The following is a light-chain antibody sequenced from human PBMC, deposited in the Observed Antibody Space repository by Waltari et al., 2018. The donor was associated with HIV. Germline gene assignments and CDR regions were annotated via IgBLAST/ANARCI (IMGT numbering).Light chain of an antibody. CDR3: CSYAGSTTV. CDR1: STDIGTYNF. V-gene: IGLV2-23*02. Sequence: QSALTQPASVSGSPGQSITISCTGTSTDIGTYNFVSWYQQHPGKAPKLMIHEVSKRPSGVSHRFAGSKSGNTASLTISGLQAEDEADYSCCSYAGSTTVFGGGTKLTVL. J-gene: IGLJ2*01. CDR2: EVS.